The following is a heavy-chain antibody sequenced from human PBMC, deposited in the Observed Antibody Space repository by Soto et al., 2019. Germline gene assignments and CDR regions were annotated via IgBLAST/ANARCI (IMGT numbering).Heavy chain of an antibody. Sequence: PGGSLRLSCAASGFTFSSDWMNWVRQGPGKGLEWVSRIISGGTRVSYADSVKGRFIITRDNAKNTLYLEMHSLTADDTAVYYCARERTSKGGMDIWGQGTTVTVSS. CDR1: GFTFSSDW. V-gene: IGHV3-74*01. CDR2: IISGGTRV. CDR3: ARERTSKGGMDI. J-gene: IGHJ6*02.